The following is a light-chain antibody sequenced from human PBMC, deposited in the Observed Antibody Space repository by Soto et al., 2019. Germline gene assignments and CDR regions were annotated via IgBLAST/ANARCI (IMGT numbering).Light chain of an antibody. V-gene: IGLV2-11*01. J-gene: IGLJ1*01. CDR1: SSDVGGYNY. CDR3: CSYAGSSRV. CDR2: DVS. Sequence: QSALTQPRSVSGSPGHSVTISCTGTSSDVGGYNYVSWYQQHPGKAPKLMIYDVSKRPSGVPDRFSGSKSGNTASLTISGLQAEDEADYYCCSYAGSSRVFGTGTKVT.